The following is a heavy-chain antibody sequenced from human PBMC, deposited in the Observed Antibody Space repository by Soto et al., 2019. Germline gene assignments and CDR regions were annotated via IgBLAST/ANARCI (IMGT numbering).Heavy chain of an antibody. D-gene: IGHD6-25*01. Sequence: SETLSLTCAVSGGSIISSNWWSWVRQPPGKGLEWIGEIYHSGSTNYNPSLQSRVTISVDKSMNQFSLKLSSVAAADTSVYYCAGGYSSGGVGYNWFDPWGQGTLVTGSS. V-gene: IGHV4-4*02. CDR2: IYHSGST. CDR1: GGSIISSNW. J-gene: IGHJ5*02. CDR3: AGGYSSGGVGYNWFDP.